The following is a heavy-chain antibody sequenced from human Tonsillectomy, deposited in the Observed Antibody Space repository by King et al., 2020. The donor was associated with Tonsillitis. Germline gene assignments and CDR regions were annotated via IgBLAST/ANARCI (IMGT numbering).Heavy chain of an antibody. Sequence: VQLVESGGGVVQPGRSLRLSCAASGFSFSSYTMHWVRQTPGKGLEWVAVISNAGNTRFYADSVKGRFTISRDNSNNRLHLQMNSLTAEDTAVYYCARSTTGDPSSFDSWGQGTLVTVTS. J-gene: IGHJ4*02. V-gene: IGHV3-30-3*01. CDR1: GFSFSSYT. D-gene: IGHD1-1*01. CDR3: ARSTTGDPSSFDS. CDR2: ISNAGNTR.